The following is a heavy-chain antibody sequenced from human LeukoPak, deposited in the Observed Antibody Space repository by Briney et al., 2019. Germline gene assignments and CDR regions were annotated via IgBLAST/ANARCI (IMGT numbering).Heavy chain of an antibody. CDR3: ARRDAPSIYYYYYYMDV. J-gene: IGHJ6*03. Sequence: SETLSLTCTVVSGSISSYYWSWIRQPPGKGLEWIGYIYYSGSTNYNPSLKSRVTISVDTSKNQFSLKLSAVTAVYRAVYDCARRDAPSIYYYYYYMDVWGKGTTVTVSS. D-gene: IGHD5-24*01. CDR1: SGSISSYY. CDR2: IYYSGST. V-gene: IGHV4-59*01.